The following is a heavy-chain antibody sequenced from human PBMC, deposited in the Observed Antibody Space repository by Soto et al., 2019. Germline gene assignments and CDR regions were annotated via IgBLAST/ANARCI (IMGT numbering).Heavy chain of an antibody. Sequence: QVQLVQSGAEVKKPGSSVKVSCKASGGTFSSYSINWVRQAPGQGLEWMGEIIPIHGTANYAQKFQGRVTITADKSTSTAYIELSSLRSEDTAVYYCARDGGRHSGGIDYWGQGTLVTVSS. CDR2: IIPIHGTA. V-gene: IGHV1-69*06. CDR1: GGTFSSYS. J-gene: IGHJ4*02. CDR3: ARDGGRHSGGIDY. D-gene: IGHD1-26*01.